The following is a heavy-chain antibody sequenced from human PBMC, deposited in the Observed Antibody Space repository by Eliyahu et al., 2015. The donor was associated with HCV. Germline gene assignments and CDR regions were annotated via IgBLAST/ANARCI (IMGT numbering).Heavy chain of an antibody. Sequence: EVQLVESGGGLVQPGGSLXXSCXASGFTFSSSWMHWVRQVPGKGLVWVXRINXDGGITSYADSVKGRFTISRDNAKNTLYLQMNSLRAEDSAVYYCASEIRLGYWGQGTLVTVSS. V-gene: IGHV3-74*01. J-gene: IGHJ4*02. CDR3: ASEIRLGY. CDR1: GFTFSSSW. CDR2: INXDGGIT.